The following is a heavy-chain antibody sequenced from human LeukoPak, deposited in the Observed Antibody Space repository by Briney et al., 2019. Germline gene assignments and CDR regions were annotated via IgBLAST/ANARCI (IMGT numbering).Heavy chain of an antibody. V-gene: IGHV3-30*19. CDR2: ISYDGSSK. CDR1: GFTFSSYG. J-gene: IGHJ4*02. D-gene: IGHD2-2*01. Sequence: GGSLRLSCAVSGFTFSSYGMHWVRQAPGKGLEWVALISYDGSSKYYADSVKGRFTISRDNSENTLYLQMNSLRPEDTAVYYCARSSPCTTTSCYSFDYWGQGTLVTVSS. CDR3: ARSSPCTTTSCYSFDY.